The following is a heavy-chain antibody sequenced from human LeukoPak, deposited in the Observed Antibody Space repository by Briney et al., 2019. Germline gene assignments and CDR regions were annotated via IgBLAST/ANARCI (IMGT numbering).Heavy chain of an antibody. CDR1: GGTFSSYA. D-gene: IGHD5-12*01. V-gene: IGHV1-69*01. CDR3: ARDYSGYKINWFDP. J-gene: IGHJ5*02. Sequence: ASVKVSCEASGGTFSSYAISWVRQAPGQGLEWMGGIIPIFGTANYAQKFQGRVTITADESTSTAYMELSSLRSEDTAVYYCARDYSGYKINWFDPWGQGTLVTVSS. CDR2: IIPIFGTA.